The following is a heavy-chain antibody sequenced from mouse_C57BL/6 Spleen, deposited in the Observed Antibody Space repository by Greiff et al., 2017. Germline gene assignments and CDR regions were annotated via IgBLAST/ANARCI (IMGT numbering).Heavy chain of an antibody. J-gene: IGHJ4*01. CDR2: IWSDGST. D-gene: IGHD2-1*01. CDR3: ARDPSIYYGNYESYYYAMDY. Sequence: VKLMESGPGLVAPSQSLSITCTVSGFSLTSYGVHWVRQPPGKGLEWLVVIWSDGSTTYNSALKSRLSISKDNSKSQVFLKMNSLQTDDTAMYYCARDPSIYYGNYESYYYAMDYWGQGTSVTVSS. CDR1: GFSLTSYG. V-gene: IGHV2-6*03.